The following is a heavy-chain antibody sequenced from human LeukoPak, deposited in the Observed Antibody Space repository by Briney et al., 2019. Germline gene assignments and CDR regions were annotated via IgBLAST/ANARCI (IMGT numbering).Heavy chain of an antibody. V-gene: IGHV1-18*01. Sequence: ASVKVSCKASGYTFTSYGISWVRQAPGQGLEWMGWISAYNGNTNYAQKLQGRVTMTTDTSTSTAYMELRSLGSDDTAVYYCARYGLRWYPFDYWGQGALVTASS. J-gene: IGHJ4*02. CDR3: ARYGLRWYPFDY. D-gene: IGHD4-23*01. CDR1: GYTFTSYG. CDR2: ISAYNGNT.